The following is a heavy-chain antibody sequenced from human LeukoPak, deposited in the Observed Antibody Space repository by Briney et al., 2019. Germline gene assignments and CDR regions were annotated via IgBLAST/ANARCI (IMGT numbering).Heavy chain of an antibody. CDR1: GGSISSYY. D-gene: IGHD2-2*01. CDR3: ARVSYCSSTSCSGY. V-gene: IGHV4-59*12. Sequence: SETLSLTCTVSGGSISSYYWSWIRQPPGKGLEWIGYIYYSGSTNYNPSLKSRVTISVDTSKNQFSLKLSSVTAADTAVYYCARVSYCSSTSCSGYWGQGTLVTVSS. J-gene: IGHJ4*02. CDR2: IYYSGST.